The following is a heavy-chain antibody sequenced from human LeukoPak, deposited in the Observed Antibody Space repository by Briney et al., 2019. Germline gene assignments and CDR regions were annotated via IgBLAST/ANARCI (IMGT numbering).Heavy chain of an antibody. CDR1: GFTFSSYE. J-gene: IGHJ4*02. D-gene: IGHD3-16*01. CDR2: ISSSGSTI. CDR3: ARDLGILTGFDY. Sequence: RTGGSLRLSCAAPGFTFSSYEMNWVRQAPGKGLEWVSYISSSGSTIYYADSVKGRFTISRDNAKNSLYLQMNSLRAEDTAVYYCARDLGILTGFDYWGQGTLVTVSS. V-gene: IGHV3-48*03.